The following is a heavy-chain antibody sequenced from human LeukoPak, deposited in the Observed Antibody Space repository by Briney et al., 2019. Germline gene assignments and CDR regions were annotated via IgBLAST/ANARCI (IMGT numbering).Heavy chain of an antibody. CDR1: GGSLSGYY. Sequence: SETLSLTCTVSGGSLSGYYWSWIRQPPGKGLEWIGYIYYSGTTNYNPSLKSRLTISVDTSKNQFSLKLTSVAAADTAIYYCARKKRADPGFDIWGQGTMVTVSS. J-gene: IGHJ3*02. CDR3: ARKKRADPGFDI. CDR2: IYYSGTT. V-gene: IGHV4-59*01.